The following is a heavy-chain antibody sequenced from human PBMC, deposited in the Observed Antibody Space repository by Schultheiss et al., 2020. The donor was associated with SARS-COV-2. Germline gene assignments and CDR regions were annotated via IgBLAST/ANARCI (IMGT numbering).Heavy chain of an antibody. D-gene: IGHD3-10*01. V-gene: IGHV4-61*08. CDR3: ARDRYYYGSGKTRFDP. J-gene: IGHJ5*02. Sequence: SQTLSLTCTVSGGSINSGGYYWSWIRQPPGKGLEWIWYIYYSGSTNYNPSLKSRVTISVDTSKKQFSLKLSSVTAADTAVYYCARDRYYYGSGKTRFDPWGQGTLVTVSS. CDR2: IYYSGST. CDR1: GGSINSGGYY.